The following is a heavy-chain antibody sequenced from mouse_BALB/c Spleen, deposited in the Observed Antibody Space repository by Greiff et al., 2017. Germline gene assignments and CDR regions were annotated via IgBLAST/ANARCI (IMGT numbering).Heavy chain of an antibody. CDR3: ARGGITTVVGPFAY. V-gene: IGHV1-9*01. J-gene: IGHJ3*01. CDR2: ILPGSGST. D-gene: IGHD1-1*01. CDR1: GYTFSSYW. Sequence: QVQLQQSGAELMKPGDSVKISCKATGYTFSSYWIEWVKQRPGHGLEWIGEILPGSGSTYYNEKFKGKATFTADTSSNTAYMQLSSLTSENSAVYYCARGGITTVVGPFAYWGQGTLVTVSA.